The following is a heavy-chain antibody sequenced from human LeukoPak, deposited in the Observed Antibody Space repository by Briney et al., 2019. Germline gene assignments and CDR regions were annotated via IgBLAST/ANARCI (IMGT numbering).Heavy chain of an antibody. CDR3: ARGSDAFDI. V-gene: IGHV1-69*05. CDR1: GGTFSSYA. CDR2: IIPIFGTA. J-gene: IGHJ3*02. Sequence: GSSVKVSCXASGGTFSSYAISWVRQAPGQGLEWMGRIIPIFGTANYAQKFQGRVTITTDESTSTAYMELRSLRSDDTAVYYCARGSDAFDIWGQGTMVTVSS.